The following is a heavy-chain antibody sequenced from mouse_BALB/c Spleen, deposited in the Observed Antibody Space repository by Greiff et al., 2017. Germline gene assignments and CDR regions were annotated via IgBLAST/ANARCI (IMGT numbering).Heavy chain of an antibody. CDR2: ISTYYGDA. V-gene: IGHV1S137*01. D-gene: IGHD2-1*01. CDR1: GYTFTDYA. Sequence: QVQLKESGAELVRPGVSVKISCKGSGYTFTDYAMHWVKQSHAKSLEWIGVISTYYGDASYNQKFKGKATMTVDKSSSTAYMELARLTSEDSAIYYCARGGGNSWFAYWGQGTLVTVSA. CDR3: ARGGGNSWFAY. J-gene: IGHJ3*01.